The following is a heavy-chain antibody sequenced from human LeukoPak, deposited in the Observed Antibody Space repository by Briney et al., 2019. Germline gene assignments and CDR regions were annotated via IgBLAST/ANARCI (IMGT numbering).Heavy chain of an antibody. D-gene: IGHD2-15*01. CDR3: ARIHRYCSGGACYVLDN. CDR2: VYYSGST. V-gene: IGHV4-59*02. CDR1: GGSASGYY. J-gene: IGHJ4*02. Sequence: RASETLSLTCVVSGGSASGYYWGWIRQPPGRGLEWIGYVYYSGSTNYNPSFKSRITISVDTSRNQFSLQLSSVTAADTAVYHCARIHRYCSGGACYVLDNWGQGTLVAVSS.